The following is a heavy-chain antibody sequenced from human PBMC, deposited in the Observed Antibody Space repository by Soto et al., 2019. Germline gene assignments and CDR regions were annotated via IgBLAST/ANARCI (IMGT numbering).Heavy chain of an antibody. CDR3: ATLPDTSAAAAPTYYFDY. D-gene: IGHD6-13*01. Sequence: GASVKVSCKASGFTFTSSAFQWVRQARGQRLEWIGWIAVGSGYTNYAQRFQDRVTLTRDMSTATTYMELSSLRSEDTAVYYCATLPDTSAAAAPTYYFDYWGQGTLVTVSS. CDR2: IAVGSGYT. V-gene: IGHV1-58*01. J-gene: IGHJ4*02. CDR1: GFTFTSSA.